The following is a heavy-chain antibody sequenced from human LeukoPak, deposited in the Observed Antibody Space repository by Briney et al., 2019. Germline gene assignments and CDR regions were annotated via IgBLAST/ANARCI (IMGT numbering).Heavy chain of an antibody. Sequence: GGSLRLSCAASGFTFSNYWMSWVRQAPGKGLEWVANIKQDGSDEYYVDSVKGRFTISRDNAKNSLYLQMNSLRVEDTAVYYCARGGAARPDFWGQGTLVTVSS. CDR1: GFTFSNYW. D-gene: IGHD6-6*01. CDR2: IKQDGSDE. V-gene: IGHV3-7*01. CDR3: ARGGAARPDF. J-gene: IGHJ4*02.